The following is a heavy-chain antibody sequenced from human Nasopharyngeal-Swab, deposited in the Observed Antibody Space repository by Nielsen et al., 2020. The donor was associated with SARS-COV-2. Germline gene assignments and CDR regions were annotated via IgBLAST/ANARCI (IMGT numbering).Heavy chain of an antibody. CDR3: ARVWITMVRGVIIETDESKYYFDY. Sequence: SETLSLTCTVSGGSISSYYWSWIRQPPGKGLEWIGDIYYSGSTNYNPSLKSRVTISVDTSKNQFSLKLSSVTAADTAVYYCARVWITMVRGVIIETDESKYYFDYWGQGTLVTVSS. CDR2: IYYSGST. D-gene: IGHD3-10*01. J-gene: IGHJ4*02. V-gene: IGHV4-59*01. CDR1: GGSISSYY.